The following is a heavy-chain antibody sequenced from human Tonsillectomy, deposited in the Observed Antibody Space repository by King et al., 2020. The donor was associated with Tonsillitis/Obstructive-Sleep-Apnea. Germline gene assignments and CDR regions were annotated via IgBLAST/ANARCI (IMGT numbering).Heavy chain of an antibody. J-gene: IGHJ4*02. Sequence: TLKESGPTLVKPTQTLTLTCTFSGFSLNTGGVGVGWIRQPPGKALEWLALIYWDDDKHYSPSLKSRLTITKDTSKNQVVLTITNMDPVDTPTYYCAHGITTGFAYWGQGTLVTVSS. CDR1: GFSLNTGGVG. CDR3: AHGITTGFAY. CDR2: IYWDDDK. V-gene: IGHV2-5*02. D-gene: IGHD3-10*01.